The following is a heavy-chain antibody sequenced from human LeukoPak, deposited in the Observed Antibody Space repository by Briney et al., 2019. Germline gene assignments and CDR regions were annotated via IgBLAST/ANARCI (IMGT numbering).Heavy chain of an antibody. Sequence: GSLRLSCAASGFTFSSYAMRWVRQAPGKGLEWVSAISGSGGSTYYADSVKGRFTISRDNSKNTLYLQMNSLRAEDTAVYYCAKADSGSYHTPYYYYGMDVWGQGTTVTVSS. CDR2: ISGSGGST. J-gene: IGHJ6*02. D-gene: IGHD1-26*01. CDR3: AKADSGSYHTPYYYYGMDV. CDR1: GFTFSSYA. V-gene: IGHV3-23*01.